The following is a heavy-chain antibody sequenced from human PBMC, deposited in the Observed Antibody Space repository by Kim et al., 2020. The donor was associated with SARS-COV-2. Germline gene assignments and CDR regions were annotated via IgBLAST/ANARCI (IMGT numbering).Heavy chain of an antibody. J-gene: IGHJ6*02. CDR3: ARDADCSSTSCYSYYYGMDV. D-gene: IGHD2-2*01. V-gene: IGHV3-30*07. Sequence: RFTISRDNSKNTLYLQMNSLRAEDTAVYYCARDADCSSTSCYSYYYGMDVWGQGTTVTVSS.